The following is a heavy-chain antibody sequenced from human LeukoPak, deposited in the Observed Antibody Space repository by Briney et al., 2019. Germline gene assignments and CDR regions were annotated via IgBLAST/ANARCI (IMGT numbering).Heavy chain of an antibody. CDR1: GGSFSGYY. Sequence: KPSETLSLTCAVYGGSFSGYYWSWIRQPPGKGLEWIGEINHSGSTNYNPSLKSRVTISVDTSKNQFSLKLSSVTAADTAVYYCARDGGYSSSWYAPSWYFDLWGRGTLVTVSS. CDR2: INHSGST. V-gene: IGHV4-34*01. CDR3: ARDGGYSSSWYAPSWYFDL. D-gene: IGHD6-13*01. J-gene: IGHJ2*01.